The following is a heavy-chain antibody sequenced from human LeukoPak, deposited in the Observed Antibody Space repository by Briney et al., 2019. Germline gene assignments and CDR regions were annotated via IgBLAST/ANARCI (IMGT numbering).Heavy chain of an antibody. Sequence: NPSETLSLTCTVSGGSISSSSYYWGWIRQPPGKGLEWIGSIYYSGSTHYNPSLKSRVTISVDTSKNQFSLKLSSVTAADTAVYYCARHPDTVTTLYDYWGQGTLVTVSS. D-gene: IGHD4-11*01. CDR3: ARHPDTVTTLYDY. CDR2: IYYSGST. CDR1: GGSISSSSYY. V-gene: IGHV4-39*01. J-gene: IGHJ4*02.